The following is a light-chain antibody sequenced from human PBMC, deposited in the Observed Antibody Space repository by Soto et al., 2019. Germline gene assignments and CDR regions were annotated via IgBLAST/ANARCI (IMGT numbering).Light chain of an antibody. CDR2: GAS. CDR3: QQYNNWPPYT. CDR1: QSVSSN. V-gene: IGKV3-15*01. Sequence: EIVMTQSPATLSVSPGERATLSCRASQSVSSNLAWYQKKPGQAPRLLIYGASTRATGIPARFRGSGSGTEFPHTISSLQSEDFAVYYCQQYNNWPPYTFGQGTKLEIK. J-gene: IGKJ2*01.